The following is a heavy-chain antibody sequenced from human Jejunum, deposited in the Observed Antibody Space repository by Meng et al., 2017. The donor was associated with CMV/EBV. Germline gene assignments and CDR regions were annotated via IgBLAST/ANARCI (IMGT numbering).Heavy chain of an antibody. V-gene: IGHV4-4*07. CDR1: GGSMKYHY. J-gene: IGHJ4*02. CDR3: ARGPGESTGEGFDY. D-gene: IGHD3-10*01. CDR2: IYTSDNT. Sequence: VQLHDAGPGQVTASAAILLNGTGSGGSMKYHYWGWILQSPGKGLACIGRIYTSDNTNYNPSLKSRVTMSIDPSKNQFSLNLDSVTAADTAVYYCARGPGESTGEGFDYWGQGTLVTVSS.